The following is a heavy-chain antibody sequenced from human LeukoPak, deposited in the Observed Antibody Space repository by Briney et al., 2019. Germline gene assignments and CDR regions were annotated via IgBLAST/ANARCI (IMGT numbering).Heavy chain of an antibody. Sequence: PGGSLRLSCAASGFTFSSYSMNWVRQAPGKGLEWVSSISSSSSYIYYADSVKGRFTISRDNAKNSLYLQMNSLRAEDTAVYHCARGGEMATIGWFDPWGQGTLVTVSS. V-gene: IGHV3-21*01. CDR1: GFTFSSYS. CDR3: ARGGEMATIGWFDP. J-gene: IGHJ5*02. CDR2: ISSSSSYI. D-gene: IGHD5-24*01.